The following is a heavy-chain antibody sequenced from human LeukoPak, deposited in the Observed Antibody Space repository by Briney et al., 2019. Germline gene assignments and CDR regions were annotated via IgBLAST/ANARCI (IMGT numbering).Heavy chain of an antibody. CDR1: GGSISSYY. J-gene: IGHJ4*02. D-gene: IGHD2-2*01. V-gene: IGHV4-59*08. CDR3: ARGGGYCSSTSCSPPDY. CDR2: IYYSGST. Sequence: SETLSLTCTVSGGSISSYYWSWIRQPPGKGLEWIGYIYYSGSTNYNPSLKSRVTISVDTSKNQFSLKLSSVTAADTAVYYCARGGGYCSSTSCSPPDYWGQGTLVTVSS.